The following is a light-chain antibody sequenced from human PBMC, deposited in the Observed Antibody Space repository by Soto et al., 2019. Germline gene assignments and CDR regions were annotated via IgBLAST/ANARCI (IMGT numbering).Light chain of an antibody. J-gene: IGLJ1*01. Sequence: QPVLTQSPSASASLGASVKLTCTLSSGHSNYAIAWHQQQPEKGPRYLMKVNSDGSHRKGDGLPDRFSGSSSGAQRYLTISSLQSEDEADYYRQTWGTGIRVFGTGTKVTVL. V-gene: IGLV4-69*01. CDR1: SGHSNYA. CDR3: QTWGTGIRV. CDR2: VNSDGSH.